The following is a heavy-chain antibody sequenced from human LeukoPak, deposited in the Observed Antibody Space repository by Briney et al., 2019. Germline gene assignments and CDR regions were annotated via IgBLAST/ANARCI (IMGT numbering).Heavy chain of an antibody. J-gene: IGHJ4*02. CDR2: INHRGST. CDR1: GGSFSGYY. CDR3: ARVGYCGGDCYPFDY. Sequence: PSETLSLTCAIYGGSFSGYYWSWIRQPPGKGLEWIGEINHRGSTNYNPPLKSRVTISVDTSRNSFSLELSSVTAADTAVYYCARVGYCGGDCYPFDYWGQGTLTTISS. V-gene: IGHV4-34*01. D-gene: IGHD2-21*02.